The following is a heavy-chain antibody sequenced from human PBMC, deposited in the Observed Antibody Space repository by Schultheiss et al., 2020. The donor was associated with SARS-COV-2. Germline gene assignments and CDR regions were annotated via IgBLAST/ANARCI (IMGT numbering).Heavy chain of an antibody. CDR2: INSDGSST. D-gene: IGHD1-1*01. J-gene: IGHJ1*01. CDR3: ARGAGRGASTVISW. Sequence: GESLKISCAASGFTFSSYWMHWVRQAPGKGLVWVSRINSDGSSTSYADSVKGRFTISRDNAKNTLYLQMNSLRVEDTAVYYCARGAGRGASTVISWWGQGTLVTVSS. V-gene: IGHV3-74*01. CDR1: GFTFSSYW.